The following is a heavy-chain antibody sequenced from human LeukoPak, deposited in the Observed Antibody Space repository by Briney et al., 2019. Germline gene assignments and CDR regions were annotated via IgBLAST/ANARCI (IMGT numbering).Heavy chain of an antibody. J-gene: IGHJ5*02. Sequence: SETLSLTCAVYGGSFSGYYWSWIRQPPGKGLEWIGEINHSGSTNYNPSLKSRVTISIDTSKNQFSLRLSSVTATDTAVYYCARLNKPGWFDPWGQGTLVTVSS. D-gene: IGHD1-14*01. CDR1: GGSFSGYY. CDR3: ARLNKPGWFDP. V-gene: IGHV4-34*01. CDR2: INHSGST.